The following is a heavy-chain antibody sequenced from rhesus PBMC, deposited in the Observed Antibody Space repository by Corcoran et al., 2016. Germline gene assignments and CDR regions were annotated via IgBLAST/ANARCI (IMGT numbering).Heavy chain of an antibody. CDR1: GYSISSSYYY. D-gene: IGHD4-23*01. Sequence: QVQLQESGPGLVKPSETLSLTCAVSGYSISSSYYYWSWIRQAPGKGLEWIGYISYSGSTSYNPSLTSRVTISRDTSKNQFSLKLSSVTAADTAVYYCARARYSNYVYFEFWGQGALVTVSS. J-gene: IGHJ1*01. V-gene: IGHV4-122*02. CDR2: ISYSGST. CDR3: ARARYSNYVYFEF.